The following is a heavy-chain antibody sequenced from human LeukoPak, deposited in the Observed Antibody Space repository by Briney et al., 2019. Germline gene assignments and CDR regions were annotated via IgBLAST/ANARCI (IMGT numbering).Heavy chain of an antibody. CDR3: ARVTVSSSSPFDY. J-gene: IGHJ4*02. V-gene: IGHV1-18*01. CDR2: ISAYNGNI. D-gene: IGHD6-6*01. CDR1: GYTFTTYG. Sequence: ASVKVSCKASGYTFTTYGISWVRQAPGQGLEWMGWISAYNGNINYAQKLQGRVTMTRDTSTSTVYMELSSLRSEDTAVYYCARVTVSSSSPFDYWGQGTLVTVSS.